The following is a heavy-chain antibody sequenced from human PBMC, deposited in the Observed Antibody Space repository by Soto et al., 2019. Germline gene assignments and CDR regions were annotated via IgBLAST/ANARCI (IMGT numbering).Heavy chain of an antibody. Sequence: ESGGGVVQPGRSLRLSCAASGFTFSSYGMHWVRQAPGKGLEWVAVISYDGSNKYYADSVKGRFTISRDNSKNTLYLQMNSLRAEDTAVYYCAKEVNDSSGYREPSDYWGQGTLVTVSS. J-gene: IGHJ4*02. D-gene: IGHD3-22*01. V-gene: IGHV3-30*18. CDR1: GFTFSSYG. CDR3: AKEVNDSSGYREPSDY. CDR2: ISYDGSNK.